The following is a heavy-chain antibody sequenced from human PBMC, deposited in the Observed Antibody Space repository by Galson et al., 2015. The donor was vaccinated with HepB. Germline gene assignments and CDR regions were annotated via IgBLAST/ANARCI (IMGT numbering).Heavy chain of an antibody. J-gene: IGHJ4*03. CDR1: GFTFGSYG. D-gene: IGHD3-10*01. V-gene: IGHV3-49*04. CDR2: INNSGSGWYN. CDR3: CRKYGTGGCGCDY. Sequence: SLRLSCATSGFTFGSYGMSWVRQAPGKGLEWVGFINNSGSGWYNEYPATGISIFTITSENYYRPAHIQMNTPKAEDKYSYCRCRKYGTGGCGCDYWGQGT.